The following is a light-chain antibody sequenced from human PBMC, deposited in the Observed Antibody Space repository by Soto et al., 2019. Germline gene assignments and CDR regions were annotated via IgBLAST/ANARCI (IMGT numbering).Light chain of an antibody. CDR2: DAS. V-gene: IGKV3-11*01. J-gene: IGKJ3*01. Sequence: EIVLTQSPATLSLSPGERATLSCRASQRVSSYLAWYQQKPGQAPRLLIYDASNRATGIPAMFSGSGSGTDFTLTISSLEPEDFAVYYCQQRSNWLFTFGPGTKVDIK. CDR3: QQRSNWLFT. CDR1: QRVSSY.